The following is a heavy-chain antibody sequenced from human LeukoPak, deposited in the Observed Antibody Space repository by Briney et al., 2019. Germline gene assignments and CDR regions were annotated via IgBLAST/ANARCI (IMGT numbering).Heavy chain of an antibody. D-gene: IGHD7-27*01. CDR1: GFTFSSYG. Sequence: PGGSLRLSCAASGFTFSSYGMHWVRQAPGKGLEWVAVIWDDGSNKYYADSVKGRFTISRDNSKNTLYLQMNSLRAEDTAVYYCAKDRKIGRLGIIDYWGQGTLVTVSS. V-gene: IGHV3-33*06. CDR2: IWDDGSNK. J-gene: IGHJ4*02. CDR3: AKDRKIGRLGIIDY.